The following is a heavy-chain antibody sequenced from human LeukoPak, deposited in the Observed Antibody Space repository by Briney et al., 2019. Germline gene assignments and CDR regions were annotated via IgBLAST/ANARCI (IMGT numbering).Heavy chain of an antibody. CDR3: LRGTDWSATTWYPLSAFDS. Sequence: GGSLRLSCVASGFIFSDFGMNWDRQVPGKGLEWVAFISSRGTSTFYAESVNGRFTISRDTGKKSLDLQMTSLRVEDTAAYYCLRGTDWSATTWYPLSAFDSWGQGTLVTVSS. CDR2: ISSRGTST. J-gene: IGHJ4*02. CDR1: GFIFSDFG. D-gene: IGHD3-9*01. V-gene: IGHV3-21*04.